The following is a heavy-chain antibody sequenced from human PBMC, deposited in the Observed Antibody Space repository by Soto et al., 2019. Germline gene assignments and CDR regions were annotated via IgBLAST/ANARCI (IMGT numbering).Heavy chain of an antibody. V-gene: IGHV3-30*18. CDR1: GFTFSSYG. J-gene: IGHJ6*02. D-gene: IGHD5-18*01. CDR3: AKLNRGYSYGYYYYGMDV. Sequence: PGGSLRLSCAASGFTFSSYGMHWVRQAPGKGLEWVAVISYDGSNKYYADSVKGRFTISRDNSKNTLYLQMNSLRAEDTAVYYCAKLNRGYSYGYYYYGMDVWGQGTTVTVSS. CDR2: ISYDGSNK.